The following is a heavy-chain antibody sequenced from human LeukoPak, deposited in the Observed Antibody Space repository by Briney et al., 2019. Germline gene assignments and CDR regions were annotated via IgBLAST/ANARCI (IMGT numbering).Heavy chain of an antibody. CDR3: AKVYDSHAFDS. CDR1: GFTFSSYA. J-gene: IGHJ4*02. D-gene: IGHD3-22*01. V-gene: IGHV3-23*01. Sequence: PGGSLRLSCAASGFTFSSYAMSWVRQAPGRGLEWVSAISGSGGSTYYADSMKDRFTISRDNSKNTLYLQMNSLRAEDTAVYYWAKVYDSHAFDSWGQGTLVTVSS. CDR2: ISGSGGST.